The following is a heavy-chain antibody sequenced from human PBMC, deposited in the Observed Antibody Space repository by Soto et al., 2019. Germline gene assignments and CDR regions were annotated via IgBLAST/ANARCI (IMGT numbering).Heavy chain of an antibody. CDR2: ISYDGSNK. Sequence: PGGSLRLSCAASGFTFSSYGMHWVRRAPGKGLEWVAVISYDGSNKYYADSVKGRFTISRDNSKNTLYLQMNSLRAEDTAVYYCAKDPPTSTVTTPWGQGTLVTVSS. D-gene: IGHD4-17*01. CDR1: GFTFSSYG. CDR3: AKDPPTSTVTTP. J-gene: IGHJ5*02. V-gene: IGHV3-30*18.